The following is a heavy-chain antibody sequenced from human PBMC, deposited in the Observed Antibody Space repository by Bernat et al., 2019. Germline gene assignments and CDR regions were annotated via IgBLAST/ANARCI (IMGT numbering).Heavy chain of an antibody. CDR3: ARTLRDYEFWSGYPHYYYMDV. J-gene: IGHJ6*03. V-gene: IGHV1-69*01. CDR2: IIPIFGTA. CDR1: GGTFSSYA. D-gene: IGHD3-3*01. Sequence: QVQLVQSGAEVKKPGSSVKVSCKASGGTFSSYAISWVRQAPGHGLEWMGGIIPIFGTANYAQKFQGRVTITADESTSTAYMELSSLRSEDTAVYYCARTLRDYEFWSGYPHYYYMDVWGKGTTVTVSS.